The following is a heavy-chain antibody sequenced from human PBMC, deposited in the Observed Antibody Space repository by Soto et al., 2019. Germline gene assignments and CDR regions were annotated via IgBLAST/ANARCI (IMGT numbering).Heavy chain of an antibody. CDR1: GFTVSSNY. J-gene: IGHJ4*02. CDR3: AREAYYDFWSGYYID. D-gene: IGHD3-3*01. CDR2: IYSGGST. V-gene: IGHV3-53*02. Sequence: EVQLVETGGGLIQPGGSLRLSCAASGFTVSSNYMSWVRQAPGKGLEWVSVIYSGGSTYYADSVKGRFTISRDNSKNTLYLQMNSLRVEDTAVYYCAREAYYDFWSGYYIDWGQGTLVTVSS.